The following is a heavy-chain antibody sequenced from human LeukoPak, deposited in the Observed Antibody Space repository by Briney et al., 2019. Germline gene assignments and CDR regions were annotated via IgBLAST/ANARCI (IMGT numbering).Heavy chain of an antibody. CDR1: GFTFSSYG. Sequence: GGSLRLSCAASGFTFSSYGMHWVRQAPGKGLEWVAFIRYDGSNKYYADSVKGRFTISRDNSKNTLYLQMNSLRAEDTAVYYCAKDRRGGSYWGHYFDYWGQGTLVTVSS. CDR2: IRYDGSNK. CDR3: AKDRRGGSYWGHYFDY. V-gene: IGHV3-30*02. D-gene: IGHD1-26*01. J-gene: IGHJ4*02.